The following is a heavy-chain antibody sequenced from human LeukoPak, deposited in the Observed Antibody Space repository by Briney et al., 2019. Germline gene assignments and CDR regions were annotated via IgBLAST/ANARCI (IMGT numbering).Heavy chain of an antibody. D-gene: IGHD1-26*01. J-gene: IGHJ4*02. V-gene: IGHV5-51*01. CDR2: MYPGDSDT. CDR3: ARQSVGATTSFDY. Sequence: GESLKISCKGSGYSFTSYWIGWVRQMPGKGPEWMGIMYPGDSDTRYSPSFQGQVTISADKSISTAYLQWSSLKASDTAMYYCARQSVGATTSFDYWGQGTLVTVSS. CDR1: GYSFTSYW.